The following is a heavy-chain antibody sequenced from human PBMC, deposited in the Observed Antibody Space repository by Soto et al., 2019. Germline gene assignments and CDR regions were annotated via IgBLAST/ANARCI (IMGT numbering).Heavy chain of an antibody. J-gene: IGHJ6*02. CDR2: ISAYNGNT. CDR1: GYTFTSYG. D-gene: IGHD2-2*01. Sequence: QVQLVQSGAEVKKPGASVKVSCKASGYTFTSYGISWVRQAPGQGLEWMGWISAYNGNTNYAQQLHGRVTMTTDTSTSTAYMELRSLRSDDTAVYYCARRTSGVVVPAANLGHYYYGMDVWGQGTTVTVSS. V-gene: IGHV1-18*01. CDR3: ARRTSGVVVPAANLGHYYYGMDV.